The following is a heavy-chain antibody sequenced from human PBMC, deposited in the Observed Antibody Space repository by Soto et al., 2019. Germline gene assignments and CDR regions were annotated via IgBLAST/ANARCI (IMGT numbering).Heavy chain of an antibody. CDR2: ISGSGGST. J-gene: IGHJ5*02. CDR1: GFTFSSYA. Sequence: GGSLRLSCAASGFTFSSYAMSWVRQGPGKGLEWVSGISGSGGSTYYADSVKGRFTISRDNSKNTLYLQMNSLRAEDTAVYYCAKGSTVTRRGWLDPWGQGTLVTVSS. D-gene: IGHD4-17*01. V-gene: IGHV3-23*01. CDR3: AKGSTVTRRGWLDP.